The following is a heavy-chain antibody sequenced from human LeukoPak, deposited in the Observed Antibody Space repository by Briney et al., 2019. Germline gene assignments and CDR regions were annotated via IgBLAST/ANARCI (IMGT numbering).Heavy chain of an antibody. CDR1: GFTFSSYA. J-gene: IGHJ4*02. CDR3: AKDPTDFDSSGQTYFDY. CDR2: ISASGGTT. D-gene: IGHD3-22*01. V-gene: IGHV3-23*01. Sequence: GGSLRLSCAASGFTFSSYAMSWVRQAPGKGLEWVSGISASGGTTYYADSVKGRLTISRDNSKNTLVLQLNSLRAEDTAVYYCAKDPTDFDSSGQTYFDYWGQGTLATVSS.